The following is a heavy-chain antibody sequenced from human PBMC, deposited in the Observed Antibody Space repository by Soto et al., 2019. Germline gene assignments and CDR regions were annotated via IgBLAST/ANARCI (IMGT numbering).Heavy chain of an antibody. J-gene: IGHJ2*01. CDR3: ARAFSYGSYWHFDL. CDR1: DYTFTSFG. Sequence: QVQLVQSGAEVKKPGDSVKVSCKASDYTFTSFGITWVRQAPGQGLEWMGWISVNNGNTNYAQKFQGRVTMTTDTSTNTAYMELWTLRSDDTAAYYCARAFSYGSYWHFDLWGRGTLVTVSS. V-gene: IGHV1-18*01. CDR2: ISVNNGNT. D-gene: IGHD5-18*01.